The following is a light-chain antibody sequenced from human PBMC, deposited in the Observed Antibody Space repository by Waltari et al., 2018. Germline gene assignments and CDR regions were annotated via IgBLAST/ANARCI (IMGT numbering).Light chain of an antibody. V-gene: IGKV1-33*01. CDR1: QDIVNF. Sequence: IQMTQSPSSLSASVGDRVTITCQASQDIVNFLNWYQQKPGEVPKLLIYGASTLTTGVPSRFSGSGSGTDFTFTITNLQPEDVATYYCQQYDNYLFVTFGGGTKLDIK. CDR3: QQYDNYLFVT. CDR2: GAS. J-gene: IGKJ4*01.